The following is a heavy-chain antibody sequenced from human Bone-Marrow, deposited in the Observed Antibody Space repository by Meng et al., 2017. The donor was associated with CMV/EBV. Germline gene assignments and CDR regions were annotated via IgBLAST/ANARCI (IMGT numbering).Heavy chain of an antibody. Sequence: GGSLRLSCEASGFIFRNYWMTWARQAPGKGLEWVANIKGDGRENFYLDSVEGRFTISRDNAKNSLYLQMTSLRAEDTAVYYCATNLYSVSSGDYWGQGTLVTVSS. CDR3: ATNLYSVSSGDY. J-gene: IGHJ4*02. CDR2: IKGDGREN. V-gene: IGHV3-7*01. CDR1: GFIFRNYW. D-gene: IGHD6-6*01.